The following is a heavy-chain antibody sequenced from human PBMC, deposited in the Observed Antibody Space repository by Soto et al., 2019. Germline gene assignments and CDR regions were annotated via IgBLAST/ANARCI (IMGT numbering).Heavy chain of an antibody. D-gene: IGHD3-10*01. CDR1: GFTFSSYW. CDR3: ARAYQNPTMVRGVISPIYGMDV. J-gene: IGHJ6*02. CDR2: INSDGSST. V-gene: IGHV3-74*01. Sequence: GGSLILFCAASGFTFSSYWMHWVRHAPGKGLVWVSRINSDGSSTSYADSVKGRFTISRDNAKNTLYLQMNSLRAEDTAVYYCARAYQNPTMVRGVISPIYGMDVWGQGTTVTVSS.